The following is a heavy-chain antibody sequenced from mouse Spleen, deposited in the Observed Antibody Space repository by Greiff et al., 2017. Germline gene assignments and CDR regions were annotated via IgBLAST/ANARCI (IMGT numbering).Heavy chain of an antibody. Sequence: QVQLQQPGAELVKPGASVKLSCKASGYTFTSYWMHWVKQRPGQGLEWIGEIDPSDSYTNYNQKFKGKATLTVDKSSSTAYMQLSSLTSEDSAAYYCASAGGNYVKFAYWGQGTLVTVSA. D-gene: IGHD2-1*01. CDR3: ASAGGNYVKFAY. V-gene: IGHV1-69*02. CDR1: GYTFTSYW. CDR2: IDPSDSYT. J-gene: IGHJ3*01.